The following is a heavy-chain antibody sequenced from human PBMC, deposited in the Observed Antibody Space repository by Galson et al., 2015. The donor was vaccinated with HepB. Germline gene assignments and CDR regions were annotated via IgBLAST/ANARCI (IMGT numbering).Heavy chain of an antibody. CDR3: AKVPRNIITIVRGVIIAYFDS. V-gene: IGHV3-23*01. CDR1: GFTFNNYA. J-gene: IGHJ4*02. Sequence: SLRLSCAASGFTFNNYAMSWVRHAPGKGLEWVSAITGSGDKTYYGDSVKGRFTVSRGNSRNTLYLQMNSLRAEDTALYYCAKVPRNIITIVRGVIIAYFDSWGQGTLVTVSS. D-gene: IGHD3-10*01. CDR2: ITGSGDKT.